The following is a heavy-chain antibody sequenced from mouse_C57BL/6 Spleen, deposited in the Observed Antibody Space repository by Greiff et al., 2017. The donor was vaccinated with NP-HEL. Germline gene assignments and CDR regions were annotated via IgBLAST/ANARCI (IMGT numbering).Heavy chain of an antibody. J-gene: IGHJ3*01. CDR2: ISYDGSN. D-gene: IGHD1-1*01. CDR3: ARGEYYGSSYDRFAY. CDR1: GYSITSGYY. Sequence: EVKLMESGPGLVKPSQSLSLTCSVTGYSITSGYYWNWIRQFPGNKLEWMGYISYDGSNNYNPSLKNRISITRDTSKNQFFLKLNSVTTEDTATYYCARGEYYGSSYDRFAYWGQGTLVTVSA. V-gene: IGHV3-6*01.